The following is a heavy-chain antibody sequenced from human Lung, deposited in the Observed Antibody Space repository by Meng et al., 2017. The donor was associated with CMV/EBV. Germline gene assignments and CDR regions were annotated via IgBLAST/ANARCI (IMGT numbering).Heavy chain of an antibody. CDR1: GDSICSGIYF. Sequence: QVPVQESCPGLLTLSQTVSLTCTFTGDSICSGIYFWSWIRQPPGKGLEWSGYMDYRGSIFYSPSLKSRVTISVDTSKNQFSLKLSSVTAADTAVDFCARGELLWDYWGQGTLVTVSS. D-gene: IGHD2-2*01. J-gene: IGHJ4*02. CDR3: ARGELLWDY. V-gene: IGHV4-30-4*01. CDR2: MDYRGSI.